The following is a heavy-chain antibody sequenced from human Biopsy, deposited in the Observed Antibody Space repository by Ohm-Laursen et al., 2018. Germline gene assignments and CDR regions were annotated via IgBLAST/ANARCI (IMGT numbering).Heavy chain of an antibody. CDR3: ARLGELHGLWYFDF. J-gene: IGHJ4*02. D-gene: IGHD2-21*01. Sequence: SLRLSCAASGFTFQDHAMHWVRQAPGKGLEWVSGISWNSGSINYAVSVQGRFTISRDNVKNSLYLQMNSLRVEDTALYFCARLGELHGLWYFDFWGQGALVTVSS. CDR1: GFTFQDHA. CDR2: ISWNSGSI. V-gene: IGHV3-9*01.